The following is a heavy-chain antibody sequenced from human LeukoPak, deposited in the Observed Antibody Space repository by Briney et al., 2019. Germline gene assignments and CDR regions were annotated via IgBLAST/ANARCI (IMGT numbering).Heavy chain of an antibody. CDR1: GYTFTGYY. CDR3: ARDYYDSSGFGAFDI. J-gene: IGHJ3*02. V-gene: IGHV1-2*02. CDR2: INPNSGGT. Sequence: ASVKVSCKTSGYTFTGYYIHWVRQAPGQGLEWMGWINPNSGGTNYAQKFQGRVTMTRDTSISTAYMELSRLRSDDTAVYYCARDYYDSSGFGAFDIWGQGTMVTVSS. D-gene: IGHD3-22*01.